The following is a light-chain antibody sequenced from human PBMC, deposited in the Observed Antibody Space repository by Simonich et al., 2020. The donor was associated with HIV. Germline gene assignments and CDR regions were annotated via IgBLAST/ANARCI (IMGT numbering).Light chain of an antibody. V-gene: IGKV4-1*01. CDR3: QQYYSTPQT. J-gene: IGKJ2*01. Sequence: DLVMTQSPDSLAVSLGERATINCKSSQSVLYSSTNKNSLAWYQQKPGQPPKLLIYWASTRESGVPDRVSGSGSGTDFTLTISSLQAEDVAVYYCQQYYSTPQTFGQGTKLEIK. CDR2: WAS. CDR1: QSVLYSSTNKNS.